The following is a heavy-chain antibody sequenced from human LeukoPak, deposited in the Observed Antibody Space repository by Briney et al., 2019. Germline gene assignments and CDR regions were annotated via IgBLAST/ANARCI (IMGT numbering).Heavy chain of an antibody. V-gene: IGHV1-69*04. CDR2: IISILGIA. CDR3: ARDRYSTGDFGY. CDR1: GGTFSSYA. J-gene: IGHJ4*02. D-gene: IGHD2-8*02. Sequence: SVKVSCKASGGTFSSYAISWVRQAPGQGLEWMGRIISILGIANYAQKFQGRVTITADKSTSTAYMELSSLRSEDTAVYYCARDRYSTGDFGYWGQGTLVTVSS.